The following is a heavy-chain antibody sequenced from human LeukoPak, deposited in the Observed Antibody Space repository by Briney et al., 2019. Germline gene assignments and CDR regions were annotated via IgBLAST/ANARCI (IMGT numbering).Heavy chain of an antibody. CDR1: GFTFSSYW. CDR3: ARDWDSGTLNWFDP. Sequence: GGSLRLSCAASGFTFSSYWMSWVRQAPGKGLEWVSYISSSGGTIYYADSVKGRFTISRDNAKNSLYLQMNSLRAEDTAVYYCARDWDSGTLNWFDPWGQGTLVTVSS. D-gene: IGHD3-10*01. V-gene: IGHV3-48*04. CDR2: ISSSGGTI. J-gene: IGHJ5*02.